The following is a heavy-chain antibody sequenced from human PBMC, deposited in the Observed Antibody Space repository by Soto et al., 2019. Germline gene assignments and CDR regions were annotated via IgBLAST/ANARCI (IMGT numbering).Heavy chain of an antibody. CDR3: ARGVGIDVAAHGMDV. Sequence: PSETLSLTCAVYGGSFSGYYWSWIRQPPGKGLEWIGEINHSGSTNYNPSLKSRVTISVDTSKNQFSLKLSSVTAADTAVYYCARGVGIDVAAHGMDVWGQGTTV. J-gene: IGHJ6*02. CDR1: GGSFSGYY. CDR2: INHSGST. D-gene: IGHD6-6*01. V-gene: IGHV4-34*01.